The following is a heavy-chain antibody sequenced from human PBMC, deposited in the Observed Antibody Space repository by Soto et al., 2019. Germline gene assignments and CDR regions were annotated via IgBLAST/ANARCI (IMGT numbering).Heavy chain of an antibody. J-gene: IGHJ5*02. CDR1: GFSFSTFA. D-gene: IGHD6-19*01. V-gene: IGHV3-23*01. CDR2: IRPSGGRI. Sequence: EVQLLDSGGDLVQPGGSLRLSCVTSGFSFSTFAMGWFRRAPGKGLEWVSAIRPSGGRIYYAAPVRGRFSISSDNSKNTVYLQMDSLGPEDTAVYFFWREAAGTRGWYTAVPWGQGTLVIVSS. CDR3: WREAAGTRGWYTAVP.